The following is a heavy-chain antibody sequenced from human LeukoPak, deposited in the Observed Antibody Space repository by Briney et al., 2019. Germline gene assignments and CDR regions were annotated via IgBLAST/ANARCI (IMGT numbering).Heavy chain of an antibody. Sequence: GGSLRLSCAASGFTFSRYAMHWVRQAPGKGLEYVSAISSSGGSTYYANSMKGRFTISRDNSKNTLYLQMGNLRAEDMAVYYCARVGDINYFDYWGQGTLVTVSS. D-gene: IGHD3-10*01. CDR2: ISSSGGST. CDR1: GFTFSRYA. J-gene: IGHJ4*02. V-gene: IGHV3-64*01. CDR3: ARVGDINYFDY.